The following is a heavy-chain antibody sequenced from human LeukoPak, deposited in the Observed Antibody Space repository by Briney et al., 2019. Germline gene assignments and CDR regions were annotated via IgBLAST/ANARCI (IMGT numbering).Heavy chain of an antibody. V-gene: IGHV1-69*04. CDR2: IIPIFGIA. CDR3: ARGYSGYDSYYGMDV. CDR1: GGTFSSYA. J-gene: IGHJ6*02. Sequence: GASVKVSCKASGGTFSSYAISWVRQAPGQGLEWMGRIIPIFGIANYAQKFQGRVTTTADKSTSTAYMEPSSLRSEDTAVYYCARGYSGYDSYYGMDVWGQGTTVTVSS. D-gene: IGHD5-12*01.